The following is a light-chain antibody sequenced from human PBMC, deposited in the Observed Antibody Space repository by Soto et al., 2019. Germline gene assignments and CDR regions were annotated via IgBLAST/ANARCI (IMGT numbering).Light chain of an antibody. CDR3: QQSYSTLIT. J-gene: IGKJ5*01. Sequence: DIQMTQSPSSLSAPIGDRVTITCRASQTVNTYLHWYQQKPGKAPKLLIYAASSLQSGVPSRFSGSGSGTDFTLTISSLQPEDFATYYCQQSYSTLITFGQGTRLEIK. CDR1: QTVNTY. CDR2: AAS. V-gene: IGKV1-39*01.